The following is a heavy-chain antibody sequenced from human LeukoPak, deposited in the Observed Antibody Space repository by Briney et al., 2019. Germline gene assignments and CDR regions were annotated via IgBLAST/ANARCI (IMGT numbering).Heavy chain of an antibody. J-gene: IGHJ4*02. CDR1: GYTFTSYG. V-gene: IGHV1-18*01. Sequence: ASVKVSCKASGYTFTSYGISWVRQAPGQGLEWMGWISAYNGNTNYAQKLQSRVTMTTDTSTSTAYMELRSLRSDDTAVYYCARGVSVAAAGTGFDYWGQGTLVTVSS. D-gene: IGHD6-13*01. CDR2: ISAYNGNT. CDR3: ARGVSVAAAGTGFDY.